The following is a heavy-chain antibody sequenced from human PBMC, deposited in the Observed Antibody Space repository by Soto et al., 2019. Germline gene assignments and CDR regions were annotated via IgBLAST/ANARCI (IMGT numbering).Heavy chain of an antibody. CDR2: INPNSGGT. Sequence: ASVKVSCKASGYTFTGYYMHWVRQAPGQGLEWMGWINPNSGGTNYSQKFQGRVTITRDTSASTAYMELSSLRSEDTAVYYCARMPYYRISRGIGVWGQGTTVTVSS. V-gene: IGHV1-2*02. CDR1: GYTFTGYY. J-gene: IGHJ6*02. D-gene: IGHD2-15*01. CDR3: ARMPYYRISRGIGV.